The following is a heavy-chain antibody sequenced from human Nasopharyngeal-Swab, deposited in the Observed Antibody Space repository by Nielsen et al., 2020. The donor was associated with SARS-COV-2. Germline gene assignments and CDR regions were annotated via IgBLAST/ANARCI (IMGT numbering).Heavy chain of an antibody. CDR3: ARARPDIVVVPAALLFDP. CDR2: IGTAGDT. V-gene: IGHV3-13*04. CDR1: GFTFSSYD. Sequence: GGSLRLSCAASGFTFSSYDMHWVRQATGKGLEWVSAIGTAGDTYYPGSVKGRFTISRENAENSLYLQMNSLRAGDTAVYYCARARPDIVVVPAALLFDPWGQGTLVTVSS. D-gene: IGHD2-2*01. J-gene: IGHJ5*02.